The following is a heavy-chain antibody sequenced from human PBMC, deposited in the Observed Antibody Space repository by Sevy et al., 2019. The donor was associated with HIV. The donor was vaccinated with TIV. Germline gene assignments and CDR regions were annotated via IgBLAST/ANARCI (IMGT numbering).Heavy chain of an antibody. CDR2: MWYDGNNK. CDR1: GFTFSNFG. Sequence: GGSLRLSCTASGFTFSNFGIHWVRQAPGKGLKWVALMWYDGNNKYYADSVKGRFTISRDSSKNTVYLQMNNLRAEDTAMYYCARGPSLIVAGAAGYLDYWGQRTLVTVSS. D-gene: IGHD2-21*01. CDR3: ARGPSLIVAGAAGYLDY. V-gene: IGHV3-33*01. J-gene: IGHJ4*02.